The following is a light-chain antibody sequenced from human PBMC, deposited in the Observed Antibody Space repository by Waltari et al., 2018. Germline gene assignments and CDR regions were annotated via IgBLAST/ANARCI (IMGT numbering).Light chain of an antibody. Sequence: QSALTQPASVSGSPGQSITISCTGTSSDVGGYNYVSWYQQHPGKAPKLMIYDVSKRPSGVSNRFSGAKAGNPASLTISGLQAEDEADYYCSSYTSSSTFEWVFGGGTKLTVL. CDR2: DVS. CDR3: SSYTSSSTFEWV. V-gene: IGLV2-14*01. CDR1: SSDVGGYNY. J-gene: IGLJ2*01.